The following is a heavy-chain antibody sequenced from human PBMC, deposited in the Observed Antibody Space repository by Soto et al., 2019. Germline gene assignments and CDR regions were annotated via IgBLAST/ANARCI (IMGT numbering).Heavy chain of an antibody. J-gene: IGHJ6*02. CDR3: ARAPYYYYYYGMDV. Sequence: SETLSLTCAVYGGSYSGYYWSWIRQPPGKGLEWIGEINHSGSTNYNPSLKSRVTISVDTSKNQFSLKLSSVTAADTAVYYCARAPYYYYYYGMDVWGQGTTVTVSS. CDR2: INHSGST. CDR1: GGSYSGYY. V-gene: IGHV4-34*01.